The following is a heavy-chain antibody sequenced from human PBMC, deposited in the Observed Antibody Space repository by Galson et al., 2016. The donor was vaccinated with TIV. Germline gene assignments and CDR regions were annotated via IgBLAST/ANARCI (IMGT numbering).Heavy chain of an antibody. CDR3: AKRRNYGGDALES. D-gene: IGHD4-23*01. CDR1: GFTFSNYG. J-gene: IGHJ3*01. V-gene: IGHV3-23*01. CDR2: ISGSGGIT. Sequence: SLRLSCATSGFTFSNYGMYWVRQAPGKGLEWVSGISGSGGITYIAESVKGRFAISRDNSRDTLYLQLNSLRAEDTAVYYCAKRRNYGGDALESWGQGTMVTVSS.